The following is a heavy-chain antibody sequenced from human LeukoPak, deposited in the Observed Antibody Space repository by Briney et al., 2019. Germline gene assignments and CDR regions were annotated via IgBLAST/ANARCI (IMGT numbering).Heavy chain of an antibody. CDR3: AKERGVVTAQDAFDI. D-gene: IGHD2-21*02. Sequence: PGGSLRLSCAASGFTFSSYGMHWVRQAPGKGLEWVAVISYDGSNKYYADSVKGRFTISRDNSKNTLYLQMNSLRAEDTAVYYCAKERGVVTAQDAFDIWGQGTMVTVSS. CDR1: GFTFSSYG. V-gene: IGHV3-30*18. CDR2: ISYDGSNK. J-gene: IGHJ3*02.